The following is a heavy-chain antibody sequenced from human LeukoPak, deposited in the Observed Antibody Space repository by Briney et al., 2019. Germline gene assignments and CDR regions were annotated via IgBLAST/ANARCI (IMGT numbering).Heavy chain of an antibody. CDR3: ARGYCSSTSCYDY. CDR2: IYSDAST. CDR1: GFTVSSNY. J-gene: IGHJ4*02. V-gene: IGHV3-66*02. Sequence: GGSLRLSCAASGFTVSSNYMSWVRQAPGKGLEWVSVIYSDASTYYAESVKGRFTISRDNSKNTLYLQMNSLRAEDTAMYYCARGYCSSTSCYDYWGQGTLATVSS. D-gene: IGHD2-2*01.